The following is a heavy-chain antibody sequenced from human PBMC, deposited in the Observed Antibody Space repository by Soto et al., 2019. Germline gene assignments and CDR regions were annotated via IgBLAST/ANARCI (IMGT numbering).Heavy chain of an antibody. D-gene: IGHD4-17*01. CDR1: RFSLNTSGVG. J-gene: IGHJ4*02. CDR2: IYWDDDQ. CDR3: AHRHVTNLMYFEL. V-gene: IGHV2-5*02. Sequence: QITLKESGPTLVKPTQTLTLTCTLSRFSLNTSGVGVGWIRQPPGKTLEWLALIYWDDDQRYSSSLKSRLSITKDTSKNQVGLTMTSMDPVDTGRYYCAHRHVTNLMYFELWGQGTLVTVSS.